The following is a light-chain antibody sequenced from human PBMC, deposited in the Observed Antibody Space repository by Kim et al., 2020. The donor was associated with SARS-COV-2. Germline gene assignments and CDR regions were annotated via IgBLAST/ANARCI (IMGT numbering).Light chain of an antibody. Sequence: SYSIGTNGDIGDSNSGTFVSWYDQHPSNAPELIIYGVAQRPSGVSGRFSGSKAGTTASLASSGLQAEEEANYYCSSYTTRASYVFGTGTKVTVL. J-gene: IGLJ1*01. CDR2: GVA. CDR3: SSYTTRASYV. V-gene: IGLV2-14*03. CDR1: NGDIGDSNS.